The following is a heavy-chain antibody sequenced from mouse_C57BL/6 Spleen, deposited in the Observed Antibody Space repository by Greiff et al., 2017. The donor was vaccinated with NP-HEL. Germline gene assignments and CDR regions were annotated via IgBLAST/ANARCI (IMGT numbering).Heavy chain of an antibody. CDR3: ARAGAIIYYDYDGDYAMDY. V-gene: IGHV14-3*01. CDR2: IDPANGNT. J-gene: IGHJ4*01. Sequence: EVQLQQSVAELVRPGASVKLSCTASGFNIKNTYMHWVKQRPEQGLEWIGRIDPANGNTKYAPKFQGKATITADTYSNTAYLQLSSLTSDDTAIYYCARAGAIIYYDYDGDYAMDYWGQGTSVTVSS. CDR1: GFNIKNTY. D-gene: IGHD2-4*01.